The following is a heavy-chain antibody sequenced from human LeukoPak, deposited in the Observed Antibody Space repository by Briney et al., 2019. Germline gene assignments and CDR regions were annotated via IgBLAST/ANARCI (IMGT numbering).Heavy chain of an antibody. CDR1: GDSVTSSLSY. D-gene: IGHD3-3*01. CDR3: ARLNTRLTILA. V-gene: IGHV4-39*02. Sequence: SETQPLTCAVSGDSVTSSLSYWGWIRQSPGKGLEGVGCLFYPGRTYSNPSLKTRVTISVDPSKNHFSLNLTSVTAADTAVYYCARLNTRLTILAWGQGTLVTVSS. CDR2: LFYPGRT. J-gene: IGHJ5*02.